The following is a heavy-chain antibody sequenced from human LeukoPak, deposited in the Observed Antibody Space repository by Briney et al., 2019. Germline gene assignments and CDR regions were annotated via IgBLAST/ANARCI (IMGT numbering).Heavy chain of an antibody. CDR1: GFNFGDFA. CDR2: ISDTGKVV. Sequence: GGSLRLSCIGSGFNFGDFAMSWVRQVPGRSPEFVSSISDTGKVVFYRDSVRGRATVSRDNSRSTLYLHLSDVRGDDTAVYYCDNGEWWGPGTQVVVSS. CDR3: DNGEW. J-gene: IGHJ4*02. D-gene: IGHD3-3*01. V-gene: IGHV3-23*01.